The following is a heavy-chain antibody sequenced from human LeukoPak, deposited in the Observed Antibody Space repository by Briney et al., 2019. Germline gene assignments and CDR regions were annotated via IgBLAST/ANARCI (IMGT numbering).Heavy chain of an antibody. D-gene: IGHD3-3*01. CDR2: IKQDGSEK. Sequence: GGSLRLSCAASGFIFSSYWVSWVRQAPGKGLEWVANIKQDGSEKYYVDSVKGRFTISRDNAKNSLYLQMNSLRAEDTAVYYCARDRVTIFGVVINDYWGQGTLVTVSS. V-gene: IGHV3-7*01. J-gene: IGHJ4*02. CDR3: ARDRVTIFGVVINDY. CDR1: GFIFSSYW.